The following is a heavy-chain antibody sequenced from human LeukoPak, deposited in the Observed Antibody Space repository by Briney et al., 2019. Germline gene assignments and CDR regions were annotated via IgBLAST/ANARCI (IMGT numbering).Heavy chain of an antibody. D-gene: IGHD3-10*01. V-gene: IGHV3-21*01. J-gene: IGHJ5*02. CDR3: ARDVATGNYT. CDR1: GFTFSSYS. Sequence: PGGSLRLSCAASGFTFSSYSMNWVRQAPGKGPEWVSSISSSSSYIYYADSVKGRFTISRDNAKNSLYLQMNSLRAEDTAVYYCARDVATGNYTWGQGTLVTVSS. CDR2: ISSSSSYI.